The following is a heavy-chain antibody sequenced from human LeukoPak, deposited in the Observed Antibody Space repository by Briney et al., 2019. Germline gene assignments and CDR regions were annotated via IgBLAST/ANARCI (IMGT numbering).Heavy chain of an antibody. Sequence: GGSLRLSCAASGYTFSGYAIHWVRQAPGKGLEWVAVISYDGRTEYYADSVKGRFTISRDNSKNTAYLQINSLRGEDTAVYYCAKRSDVVTSIPDSWGQGTLVIVSS. CDR1: GYTFSGYA. CDR2: ISYDGRTE. J-gene: IGHJ5*01. V-gene: IGHV3-30*18. D-gene: IGHD2-21*02. CDR3: AKRSDVVTSIPDS.